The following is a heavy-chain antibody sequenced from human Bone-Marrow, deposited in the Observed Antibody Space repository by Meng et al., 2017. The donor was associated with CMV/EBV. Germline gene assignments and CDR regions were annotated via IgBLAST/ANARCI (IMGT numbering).Heavy chain of an antibody. J-gene: IGHJ6*02. Sequence: ASVKVFCKAAGYTFTGYYMHWVRQAPGQGLEWMGWINPNSGGTNYAQKFQGRVTMTRDTSISTAYMELSRLRSDDTAVYYCESRESYSSSPRWGMDVWGQGTTVTVSS. D-gene: IGHD6-6*01. V-gene: IGHV1-2*02. CDR2: INPNSGGT. CDR1: GYTFTGYY. CDR3: ESRESYSSSPRWGMDV.